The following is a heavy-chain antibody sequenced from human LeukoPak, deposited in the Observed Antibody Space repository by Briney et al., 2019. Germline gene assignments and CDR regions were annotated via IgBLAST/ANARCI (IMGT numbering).Heavy chain of an antibody. CDR3: ARDLVTVTKGFDI. V-gene: IGHV4-59*11. CDR1: GDPFSSHY. CDR2: ISYRGST. D-gene: IGHD4-17*01. J-gene: IGHJ3*02. Sequence: SETLSLTCTVSGDPFSSHYWTWIRQPPGKGLEWIGYISYRGSTNYNPSLKSRVTISIDTSKNQFSLKLSSVTAADTAVYYCARDLVTVTKGFDIWGHGTMVSVSS.